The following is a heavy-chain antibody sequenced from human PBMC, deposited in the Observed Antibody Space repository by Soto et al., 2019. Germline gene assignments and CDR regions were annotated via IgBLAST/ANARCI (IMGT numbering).Heavy chain of an antibody. V-gene: IGHV3-30*18. CDR2: ISYDGSNK. D-gene: IGHD3-3*01. J-gene: IGHJ6*02. CDR1: GFTFSSYG. Sequence: GGSLRLSCAASGFTFSSYGMHWVRQAPGKGLEWVAVISYDGSNKYYADSVKGRFTISRDNSKNTLYLQMNSLRAEDTAVYYCAKNLDYDFWSGYYDVGSNYYGMDVWGQGTTVTVSS. CDR3: AKNLDYDFWSGYYDVGSNYYGMDV.